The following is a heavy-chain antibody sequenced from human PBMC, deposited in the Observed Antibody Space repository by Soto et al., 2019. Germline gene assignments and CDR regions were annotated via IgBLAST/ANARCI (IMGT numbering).Heavy chain of an antibody. J-gene: IGHJ4*02. V-gene: IGHV3-23*01. D-gene: IGHD4-17*01. CDR1: GFNFSSYA. CDR3: ARDRYGDPLWGQDDFDY. Sequence: EAQLLESGGGLVQPGGSLRLSCAASGFNFSSYAMSWVRQAPGKGLEWVSTISDSGNSTYSADSVKGRFTISRDNSKNTLYLQMNSLRAEDTAVYYCARDRYGDPLWGQDDFDYWGQGTLVTVSS. CDR2: ISDSGNST.